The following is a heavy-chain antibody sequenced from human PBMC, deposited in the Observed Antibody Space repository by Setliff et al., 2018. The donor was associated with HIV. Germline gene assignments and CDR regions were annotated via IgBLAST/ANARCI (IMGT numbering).Heavy chain of an antibody. V-gene: IGHV4-59*08. CDR3: ARRGGLVRGVITYYYMDV. J-gene: IGHJ6*03. CDR2: IYYSGST. Sequence: PSETLSLTCTVSGGSISSYYWSWIRQPPGKGLEWIGYIYYSGSTNYNPSLKSRVTISVDTSKNQFSLKLSSVTAADTAMYYCARRGGLVRGVITYYYMDVWGIGTTVTVSS. CDR1: GGSISSYY. D-gene: IGHD3-10*01.